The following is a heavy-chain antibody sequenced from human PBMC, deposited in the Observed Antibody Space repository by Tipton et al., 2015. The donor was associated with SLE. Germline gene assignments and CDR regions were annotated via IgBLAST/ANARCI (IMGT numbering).Heavy chain of an antibody. J-gene: IGHJ6*03. Sequence: LRLSCALSGGSFSRYYWTWIRQSPGKGLEWIGEVSHSGDTNYTPSLKSRVSISVDTSKNLFFLKLTSVTAADTAVYFCARGFGYYYNYLDVWGQGTLVTVSS. V-gene: IGHV4-34*01. CDR3: ARGFGYYYNYLDV. D-gene: IGHD3-10*01. CDR1: GGSFSRYY. CDR2: VSHSGDT.